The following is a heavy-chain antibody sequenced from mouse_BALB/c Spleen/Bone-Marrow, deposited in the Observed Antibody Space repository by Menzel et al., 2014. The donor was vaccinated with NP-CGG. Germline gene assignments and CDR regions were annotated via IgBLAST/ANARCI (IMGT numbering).Heavy chain of an antibody. Sequence: LVKPGASVKLSCKASGYTFTSYWIHWIKQRPGQGLEWIGRIAPGSGSTYYNEMFKGKATLTVDTSSSTAYIQLSSLSSEDSAVYFCARFPIYYGNYGAMDYWGQGTSVTVSS. CDR1: GYTFTSYW. CDR3: ARFPIYYGNYGAMDY. D-gene: IGHD2-1*01. V-gene: IGHV1S41*01. CDR2: IAPGSGST. J-gene: IGHJ4*01.